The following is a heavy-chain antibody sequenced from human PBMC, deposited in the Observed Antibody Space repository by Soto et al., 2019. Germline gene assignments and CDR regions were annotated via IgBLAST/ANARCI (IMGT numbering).Heavy chain of an antibody. J-gene: IGHJ5*02. CDR3: ARDGSGWRFDP. CDR1: GGSFSGYY. D-gene: IGHD3-10*01. Sequence: PSETQSLTCAVYGGSFSGYYWSWIRQPPGKGLEWIGEINHSGSTNYNPSLKSRVTISVDTSKNQFSLKLSSVTAADTAVYYCARDGSGWRFDPWGQGTLVTVSS. V-gene: IGHV4-34*01. CDR2: INHSGST.